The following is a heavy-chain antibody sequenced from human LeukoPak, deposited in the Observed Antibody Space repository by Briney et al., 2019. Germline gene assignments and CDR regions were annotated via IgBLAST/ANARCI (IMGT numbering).Heavy chain of an antibody. CDR3: VKRTMAGVLERRTYYFDY. D-gene: IGHD2-2*01. Sequence: GGSLRLSCVASGFTFSSYEMNWVRQAPGKGLEWLSYITSSDSTTHYADSVKGRFTISRDNSKSTLFLQMNSLRAEDTALYYCVKRTMAGVLERRTYYFDYWGQGSLVTVSP. V-gene: IGHV3-48*03. J-gene: IGHJ4*02. CDR1: GFTFSSYE. CDR2: ITSSDSTT.